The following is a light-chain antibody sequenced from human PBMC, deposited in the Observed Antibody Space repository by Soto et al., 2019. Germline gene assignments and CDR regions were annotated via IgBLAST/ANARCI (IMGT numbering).Light chain of an antibody. CDR2: EDN. J-gene: IGLJ1*01. CDR3: GTWDSSLSVYV. CDR1: SCNIGKNY. Sequence: SATPGQTVPISCSGGSCNIGKNYVSWYQQVPGTAPKLLIYEDNIRRSGIPDRFSGSKSGTSATLGITGLQTGDEADYYCGTWDSSLSVYVFGTGTKVTVL. V-gene: IGLV1-51*02.